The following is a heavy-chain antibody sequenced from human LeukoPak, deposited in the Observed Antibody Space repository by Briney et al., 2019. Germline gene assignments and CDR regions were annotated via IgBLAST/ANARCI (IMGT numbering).Heavy chain of an antibody. D-gene: IGHD3-22*01. V-gene: IGHV3-48*03. CDR3: ARAPLGDYDSSGYYVY. Sequence: PGGSLRLSCAASGFTFSSYEMNWVRQAPGKGLEWVSYISSSGSTIYYADSVKGRFTISRDNAKNSLYLQMNSLRAEDTAVYYCARAPLGDYDSSGYYVYWGQGTLVTVSS. CDR1: GFTFSSYE. CDR2: ISSSGSTI. J-gene: IGHJ4*02.